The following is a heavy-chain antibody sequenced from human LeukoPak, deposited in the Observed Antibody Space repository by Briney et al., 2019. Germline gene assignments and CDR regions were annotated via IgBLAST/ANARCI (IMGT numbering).Heavy chain of an antibody. CDR3: ARDSPDYYDSSGYYDLDY. CDR1: GGSISSYY. J-gene: IGHJ4*02. D-gene: IGHD3-22*01. V-gene: IGHV4-59*01. CDR2: IYYSGST. Sequence: PSGTLSLTCTVSGGSISSYYWSWIRQPPGKGLEWIGYIYYSGSTNYNPSLKSRVTISVDTSKNQFSLKLSSVTAADTAVYYCARDSPDYYDSSGYYDLDYWGQGTLVTVSS.